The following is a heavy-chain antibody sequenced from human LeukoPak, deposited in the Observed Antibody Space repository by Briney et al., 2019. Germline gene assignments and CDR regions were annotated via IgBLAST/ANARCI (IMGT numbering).Heavy chain of an antibody. J-gene: IGHJ4*02. Sequence: PGGSLRLSCAASGFTFSSYWMHWVRQAPGKGLVWVSFIDSDNTHYSDSVKGRFTISRDNSKKTLYLQMNSLRAEDTAVYYCARVRIAGYSSGWYNAALRELDYWGQGTLVTVSS. CDR2: IDSDNT. CDR1: GFTFSSYW. V-gene: IGHV3-53*01. D-gene: IGHD6-19*01. CDR3: ARVRIAGYSSGWYNAALRELDY.